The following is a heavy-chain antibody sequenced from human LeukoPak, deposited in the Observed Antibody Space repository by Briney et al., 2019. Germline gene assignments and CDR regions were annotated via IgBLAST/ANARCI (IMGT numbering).Heavy chain of an antibody. Sequence: GASVKVSCKASGYTFTSYGISWVRQAPGQGLEWMGWISAYNGNTNYAQKLQGRVTMTTDTSTSTAYMELRSLRSDDTAVYYCARDRRRATIVVVPAAIVWFDPWGQGTLVTVSS. D-gene: IGHD2-2*01. CDR1: GYTFTSYG. CDR2: ISAYNGNT. V-gene: IGHV1-18*01. J-gene: IGHJ5*02. CDR3: ARDRRRATIVVVPAAIVWFDP.